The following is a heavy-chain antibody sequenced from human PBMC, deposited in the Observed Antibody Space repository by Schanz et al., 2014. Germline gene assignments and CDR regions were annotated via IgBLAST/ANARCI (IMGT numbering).Heavy chain of an antibody. V-gene: IGHV3-23*04. J-gene: IGHJ4*02. CDR2: ISGNGGST. CDR3: AKVREWWPYYFDY. D-gene: IGHD2-15*01. CDR1: GFTFTTNA. Sequence: EVQLVESGGCLVQPGGSLRLSCAASGFTFTTNAMSWVRQPPGKGLEWVSAISGNGGSTYFADSVKGRFTISRDNSDNTLFLQINSLRAEDTAVYYCAKVREWWPYYFDYWGQGTLVTVSS.